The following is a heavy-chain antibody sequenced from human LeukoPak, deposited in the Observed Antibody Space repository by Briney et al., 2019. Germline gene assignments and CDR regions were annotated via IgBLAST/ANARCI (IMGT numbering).Heavy chain of an antibody. D-gene: IGHD4-17*01. CDR1: GGTFSSYA. CDR2: IIPIFGTA. V-gene: IGHV1-69*05. Sequence: SVKVSCKASGGTFSSYAISWVRQAPGQGLEWMGGIIPIFGTANYAQKFQGRVTITTDESTSTAYMELRSLRSDDTAVYYCARETTVTTDFDYWGQGTLVTVSS. J-gene: IGHJ4*02. CDR3: ARETTVTTDFDY.